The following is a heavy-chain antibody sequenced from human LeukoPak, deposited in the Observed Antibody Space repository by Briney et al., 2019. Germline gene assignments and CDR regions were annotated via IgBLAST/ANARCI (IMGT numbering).Heavy chain of an antibody. Sequence: SQTLSLTCAISGDSVSSNSAAWNWIRQSPSRGLEWLGRTYYRSKWYNDYAVSVKSRITINPDTSKNQFSLQLNSLTPEDTAVYYCARGGVSGWPGWEFYFDYWGQGTLVTVSS. J-gene: IGHJ4*02. D-gene: IGHD6-19*01. CDR3: ARGGVSGWPGWEFYFDY. V-gene: IGHV6-1*01. CDR1: GDSVSSNSAA. CDR2: TYYRSKWYN.